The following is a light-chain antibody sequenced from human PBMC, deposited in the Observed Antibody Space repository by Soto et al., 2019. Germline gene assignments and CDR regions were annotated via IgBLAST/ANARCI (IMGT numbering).Light chain of an antibody. CDR3: QQYNSYPLT. J-gene: IGKJ4*01. V-gene: IGKV1-5*03. Sequence: DIQMTQSPSTLSASVGDRVTITCRASQSISSWLAWYQQKPGKAPNLLIYKASSLESGVPSRFSGSGSGTEFTLTISSLQPDDFATYYCQQYNSYPLTCGGGTKLEIK. CDR2: KAS. CDR1: QSISSW.